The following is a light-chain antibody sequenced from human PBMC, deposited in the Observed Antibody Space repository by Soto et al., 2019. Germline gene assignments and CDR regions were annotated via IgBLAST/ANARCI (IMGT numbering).Light chain of an antibody. CDR1: SSDVGGYNY. J-gene: IGLJ3*02. CDR2: EVS. CDR3: SSYTTSGTWV. Sequence: QSALTQPPSASGSPGQSVTISCTGTSSDVGGYNYVSWYQQHPGKAPKLMIYEVSNRPSGVSDRFSGSKSGNTASLTISGLQAGDEADYYCSSYTTSGTWVFGGGTKLTVL. V-gene: IGLV2-14*01.